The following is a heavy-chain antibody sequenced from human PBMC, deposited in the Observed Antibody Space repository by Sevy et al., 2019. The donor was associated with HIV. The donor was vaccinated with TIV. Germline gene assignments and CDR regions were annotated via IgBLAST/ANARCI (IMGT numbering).Heavy chain of an antibody. V-gene: IGHV3-30*18. CDR2: ISHDGINE. CDR3: VNAYSGGFSHSCHDALDV. CDR1: GFSFSYYG. J-gene: IGHJ6*02. D-gene: IGHD1-26*01. Sequence: GGSLRLSCTGSGFSFSYYGIHWVRQAPGKGLDWVALISHDGINEYYADSVKGRFTISRDNSRNTVYLEMNSLRNEDTAIYLCVNAYSGGFSHSCHDALDVWGQGTTVTVSS.